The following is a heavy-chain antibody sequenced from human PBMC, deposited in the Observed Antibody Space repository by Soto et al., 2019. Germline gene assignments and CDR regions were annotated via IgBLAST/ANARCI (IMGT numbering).Heavy chain of an antibody. CDR2: IWYDGSNK. CDR3: AKDPQSGSTGTFDY. CDR1: GFTFRSYG. Sequence: PGGSLRLSCAASGFTFRSYGMHWVRQAPGKGLEWVAVIWYDGSNKYYADSVKGRFTISRDNSKNTLYLQMNSLRAEDTAVYYCAKDPQSGSTGTFDYWGQGTLVTVSS. J-gene: IGHJ4*02. D-gene: IGHD1-1*01. V-gene: IGHV3-33*06.